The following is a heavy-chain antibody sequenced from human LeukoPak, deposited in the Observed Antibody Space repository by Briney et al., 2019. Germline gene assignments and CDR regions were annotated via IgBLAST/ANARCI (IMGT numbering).Heavy chain of an antibody. Sequence: QSGGSLRLSCAASGFTFDDYAMHWVRQAPGKGLVWVSRIHDDGTTTNYADSVKGRFTISRDNAKNTLYLQMNSLRAEDTAVYYCAIVYAVPDKRNALDMWGQGTVVTVSS. V-gene: IGHV3-74*01. CDR1: GFTFDDYA. D-gene: IGHD2-8*01. J-gene: IGHJ3*02. CDR2: IHDDGTTT. CDR3: AIVYAVPDKRNALDM.